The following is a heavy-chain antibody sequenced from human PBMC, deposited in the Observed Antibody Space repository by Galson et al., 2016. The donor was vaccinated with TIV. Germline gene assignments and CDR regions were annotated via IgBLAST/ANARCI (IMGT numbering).Heavy chain of an antibody. Sequence: SVKVSCKASGDTFNSYAINWVRQAPGQGLEWVGRALPMFGTSNYAEEFQDRVTITADESMSTAYMELSSLTSEDTAVYYCAISSRRDRYGHTNWFDPWGQGTLVTVSS. CDR2: ALPMFGTS. V-gene: IGHV1-69*13. CDR3: AISSRRDRYGHTNWFDP. CDR1: GDTFNSYA. D-gene: IGHD5-24*01. J-gene: IGHJ5*02.